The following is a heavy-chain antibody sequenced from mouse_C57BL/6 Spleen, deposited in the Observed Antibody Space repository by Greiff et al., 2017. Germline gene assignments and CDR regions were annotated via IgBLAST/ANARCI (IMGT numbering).Heavy chain of an antibody. D-gene: IGHD4-1*01. V-gene: IGHV10-1*01. CDR3: VRQTGTGYFDY. CDR2: IRSKSNNYAT. Sequence: DVQLQESGGGLVQPKGSLKLSCAASGFSFNTYAMNWVRQAPGKGLEWVARIRSKSNNYATYYADSVKDRFTISRDDSESMLYLQMNNLKTEDTAMYYCVRQTGTGYFDYWGQGTTLTVSS. CDR1: GFSFNTYA. J-gene: IGHJ2*01.